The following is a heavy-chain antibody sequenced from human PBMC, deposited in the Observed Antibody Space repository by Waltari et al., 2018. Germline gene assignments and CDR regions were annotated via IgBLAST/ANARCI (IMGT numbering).Heavy chain of an antibody. Sequence: QLQLQESGPGLVKPSETLSLTCTVSGGSISSSSYYWGWIRQPPGKGLEWIGSIYYSGSTYYNPSLKCRVTISVDTSKTQFSLKLSSVTAADTAVYYCAKEFYYGSGSYSFPFDYWGQGTLVTVSS. D-gene: IGHD3-10*01. CDR2: IYYSGST. V-gene: IGHV4-39*07. CDR1: GGSISSSSYY. CDR3: AKEFYYGSGSYSFPFDY. J-gene: IGHJ4*02.